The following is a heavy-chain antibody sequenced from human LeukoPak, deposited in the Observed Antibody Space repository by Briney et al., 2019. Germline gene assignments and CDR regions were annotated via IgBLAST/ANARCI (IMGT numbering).Heavy chain of an antibody. CDR3: AKRLSVVVPAAPDY. CDR2: ISYDGSKN. CDR1: GFSFSSYA. V-gene: IGHV3-30*04. J-gene: IGHJ4*02. D-gene: IGHD2-2*01. Sequence: RGSLRLSCAASGFSFSSYAIHWVRQAPGKGLEWVAVISYDGSKNYFADSVKGRFTVSRDNSKNTLYLQMNSLRAEDTAVYYCAKRLSVVVPAAPDYWGQGTLVTVSS.